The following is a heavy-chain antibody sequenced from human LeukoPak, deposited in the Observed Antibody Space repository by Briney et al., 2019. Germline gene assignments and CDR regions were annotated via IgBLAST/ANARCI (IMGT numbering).Heavy chain of an antibody. CDR3: AKVAVVPAANGNYMDV. J-gene: IGHJ6*03. CDR2: ISGSGGST. CDR1: GFTFSSYA. V-gene: IGHV3-23*01. D-gene: IGHD2-2*01. Sequence: GGSLRLSCAASGFTFSSYAMSWVRQAPGKGLEWVSAISGSGGSTYYADSVKGRFTISRDNSKNTLYLQMNSLRAEDTAVYYCAKVAVVPAANGNYMDVWGKGTTVTVSS.